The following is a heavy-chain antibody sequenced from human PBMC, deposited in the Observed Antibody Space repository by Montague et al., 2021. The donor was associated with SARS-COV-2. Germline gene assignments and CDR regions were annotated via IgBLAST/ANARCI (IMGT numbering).Heavy chain of an antibody. CDR2: IWYDGSNK. CDR3: AREGSFGDYGRAFDY. D-gene: IGHD4-17*01. J-gene: IGHJ4*02. V-gene: IGHV3-33*08. Sequence: SLSLSCSASGFTFSSYGMHWVRQAPGKGLEWVAVIWYDGSNKYYADSVKGRFTISRDNSKNTLYLQMNSLRAEDTAVYYCAREGSFGDYGRAFDYWGQGTLVTVSS. CDR1: GFTFSSYG.